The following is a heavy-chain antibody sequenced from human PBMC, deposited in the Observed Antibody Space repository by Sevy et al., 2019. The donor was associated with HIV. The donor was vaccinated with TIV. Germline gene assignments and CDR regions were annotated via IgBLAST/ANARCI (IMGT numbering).Heavy chain of an antibody. CDR2: ISYDGGNI. J-gene: IGHJ6*02. CDR3: ARDLPSAVINPFYYYGMDV. D-gene: IGHD2-21*01. CDR1: GFTFSIYA. V-gene: IGHV3-30*04. Sequence: GGSLRLSCAASGFTFSIYAIHWVRQAPGKGLEWVTVISYDGGNIYYADSVKGRFTVSRNNSKETVYLQMNSLRPEDTAVYYCARDLPSAVINPFYYYGMDVWGQGTTVTVSS.